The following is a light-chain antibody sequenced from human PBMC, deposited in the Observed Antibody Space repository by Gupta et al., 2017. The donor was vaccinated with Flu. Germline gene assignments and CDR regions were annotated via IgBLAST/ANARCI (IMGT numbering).Light chain of an antibody. CDR2: GAS. V-gene: IGKV3-11*01. CDR3: QERHNCHPSFA. CDR1: QNVNKY. Sequence: EIVLTQSPATLSLSPGERATLSCRASQNVNKYLAWYQHKPGQAPRLLIYGASNRATGVPARCSGSGAGTDVTLTIISREPEDFEVYYCQERHNCHPSFAFGHGTKV. J-gene: IGKJ3*01.